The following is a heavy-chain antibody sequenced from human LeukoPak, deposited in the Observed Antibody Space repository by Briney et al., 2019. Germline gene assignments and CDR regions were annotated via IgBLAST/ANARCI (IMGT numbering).Heavy chain of an antibody. J-gene: IGHJ4*02. Sequence: SETLSLTCTVSGGSISSYYWGWVRQPPGKGLEWIGVIYYSGSSSYNPSLKSRVTMSVDTSKNQFSLRLSSVTAADTAVYYCARQLGTTANFDYWGQGTLVTVSS. V-gene: IGHV4-59*04. CDR3: ARQLGTTANFDY. CDR1: GGSISSYY. D-gene: IGHD1-7*01. CDR2: IYYSGSS.